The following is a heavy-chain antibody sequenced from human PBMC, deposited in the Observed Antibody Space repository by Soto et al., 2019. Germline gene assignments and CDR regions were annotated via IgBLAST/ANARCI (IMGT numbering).Heavy chain of an antibody. Sequence: GGSLRLSCAASGFTFSSYGMHWVRQAPGKGLEWVAVISYDGSNKYYADSVKGRFTISRDNSKNTLYLQMNSLRAEDTAVYYCAKDTYYYDSSGYYYSPSFWYWGQGT. CDR1: GFTFSSYG. D-gene: IGHD3-22*01. CDR3: AKDTYYYDSSGYYYSPSFWY. V-gene: IGHV3-30*18. J-gene: IGHJ4*02. CDR2: ISYDGSNK.